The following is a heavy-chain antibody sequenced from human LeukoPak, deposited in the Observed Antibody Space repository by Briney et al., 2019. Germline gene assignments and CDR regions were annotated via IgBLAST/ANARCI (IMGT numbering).Heavy chain of an antibody. Sequence: ASVKVSCKASGNTFTSYAITWVRQAPGQGLEWMGWISAYNGNTNYAQKLQGRVTMTTDTSTSTAYMELRSLRSDDTALHYCARFGLGKHIEVAGIPFDIWGQGTMVTVSS. D-gene: IGHD6-19*01. J-gene: IGHJ3*02. CDR3: ARFGLGKHIEVAGIPFDI. V-gene: IGHV1-18*01. CDR2: ISAYNGNT. CDR1: GNTFTSYA.